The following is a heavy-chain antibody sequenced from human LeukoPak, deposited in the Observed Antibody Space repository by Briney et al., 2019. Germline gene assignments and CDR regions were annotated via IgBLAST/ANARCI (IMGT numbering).Heavy chain of an antibody. J-gene: IGHJ4*02. V-gene: IGHV3-21*01. CDR1: GFTFSSYS. CDR3: ARVPAVGDCAYYYFDY. D-gene: IGHD2-21*01. Sequence: GGSLRLSCAASGFTFSSYSMNWVRQAPGKGLEWVSSISSSSSYIYYADSVKGRFTISRDNAKNSLYLQMNSLRAEDTAVYYCARVPAVGDCAYYYFDYWGQGTLVTVSS. CDR2: ISSSSSYI.